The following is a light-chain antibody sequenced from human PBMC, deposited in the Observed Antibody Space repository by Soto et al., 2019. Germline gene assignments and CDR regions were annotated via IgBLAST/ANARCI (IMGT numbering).Light chain of an antibody. Sequence: DIQMTQSPSSLSASVGDRVTITCQASQDISNYLNWYQQKPGKAPKLLIYDASNLETGVPSRFSGSGSGTDFTFTISSLQPKDIATYYYQQYDNLRLTFGGGTKVEIK. CDR1: QDISNY. J-gene: IGKJ4*01. CDR3: QQYDNLRLT. CDR2: DAS. V-gene: IGKV1-33*01.